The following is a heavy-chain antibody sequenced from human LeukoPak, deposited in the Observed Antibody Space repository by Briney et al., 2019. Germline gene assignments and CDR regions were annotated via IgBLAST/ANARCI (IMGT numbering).Heavy chain of an antibody. D-gene: IGHD6-6*01. CDR1: GFTFDDYA. CDR3: ARALAARQEFDY. V-gene: IGHV3-9*01. Sequence: PGGSLRLSCAASGFTFDDYAMHWVRHAPGKGLEWVSGISWNSGSIGYADSVKGRFTISRDNAKNSLYLQMNSLRAEDTAVYYCARALAARQEFDYWGQGTLVTVSS. J-gene: IGHJ4*02. CDR2: ISWNSGSI.